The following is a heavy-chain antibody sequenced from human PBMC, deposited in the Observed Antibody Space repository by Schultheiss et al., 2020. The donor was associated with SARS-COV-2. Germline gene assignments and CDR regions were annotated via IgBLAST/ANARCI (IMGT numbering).Heavy chain of an antibody. CDR2: IWYDGSNK. CDR1: GFTFSSYG. CDR3: AKIRTTVTENFDY. Sequence: GGSLRLSCAASGFTFSSYGMHWVRQAPGKGLEWVAVIWYDGSNKYYADSVKGRFTISRDNSKNTLYLQMNSLRAEDTAVYYCAKIRTTVTENFDYWGQGTLVTVSS. D-gene: IGHD4-17*01. J-gene: IGHJ4*02. V-gene: IGHV3-30*02.